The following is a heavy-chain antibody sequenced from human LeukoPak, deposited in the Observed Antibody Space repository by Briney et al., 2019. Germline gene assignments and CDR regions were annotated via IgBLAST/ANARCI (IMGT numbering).Heavy chain of an antibody. D-gene: IGHD3-10*01. CDR3: ARGPYYYGSGRSLDY. Sequence: PSQTLSLTCTVSGGSISSGSYYWSWIRQPAGKGLEWIGRIYTSGSTNYNPSLKSRVTISVDTSKNQFSLKLSSVTAADTAVYYCARGPYYYGSGRSLDYWGQGTLVTVSS. V-gene: IGHV4-61*02. J-gene: IGHJ4*02. CDR2: IYTSGST. CDR1: GGSISSGSYY.